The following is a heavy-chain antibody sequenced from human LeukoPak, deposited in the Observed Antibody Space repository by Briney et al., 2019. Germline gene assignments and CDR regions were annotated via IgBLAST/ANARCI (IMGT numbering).Heavy chain of an antibody. CDR3: ARGYYGSGSYPVDY. V-gene: IGHV1-18*01. CDR1: GYSFTSYG. J-gene: IGHJ4*02. CDR2: ISAYNGNT. D-gene: IGHD3-10*01. Sequence: ASVKVSCKASGYSFTSYGISWVRQAPGQGLEWMGWISAYNGNTNYAQKLQGRVTMTTDTSTSTAYMELRSLRSDDTAVYYCARGYYGSGSYPVDYWGQGTLVTVSS.